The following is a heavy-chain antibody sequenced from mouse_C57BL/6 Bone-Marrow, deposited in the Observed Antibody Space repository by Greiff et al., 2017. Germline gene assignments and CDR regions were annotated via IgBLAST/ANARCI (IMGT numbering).Heavy chain of an antibody. J-gene: IGHJ4*01. CDR1: GYTFTSYW. CDR2: IYPGDGDT. Sequence: QVQLQQPGAELVKPGASVKMSCKASGYTFTSYWMNWVKQRPGKGLEWIGEIYPGDGDTNYNEKFKGKATLTVDKSSSTAYMQLSSLTAEDSAVXDWARRLSYYAMDYWGQGTSVTVSS. CDR3: ARRLSYYAMDY. V-gene: IGHV1-55*01.